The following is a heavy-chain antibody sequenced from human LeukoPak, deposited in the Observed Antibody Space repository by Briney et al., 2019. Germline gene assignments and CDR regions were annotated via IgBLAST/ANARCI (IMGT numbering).Heavy chain of an antibody. V-gene: IGHV1-18*01. Sequence: PGASVKVTCKASGYTFTSYGISWVRQAPGQGLEWMGWISAYNGNTNYAQKLQGRVTMTTDTSTSTAYMELRSLRSEDTAVYYCARVGYCSSTSCPDYWGQGTLVTVSS. D-gene: IGHD2-2*01. CDR2: ISAYNGNT. J-gene: IGHJ4*02. CDR1: GYTFTSYG. CDR3: ARVGYCSSTSCPDY.